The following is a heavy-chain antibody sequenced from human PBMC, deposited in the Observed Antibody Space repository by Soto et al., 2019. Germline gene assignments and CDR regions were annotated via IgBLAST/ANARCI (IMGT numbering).Heavy chain of an antibody. V-gene: IGHV1-46*03. CDR1: GYIFTRYY. J-gene: IGHJ1*01. CDR2: INPSGGTT. CDR3: TRTLTPNPAEYFQH. Sequence: ASVKVSCKASGYIFTRYYIHWVRQAPGQGLEWMGMINPSGGTTSYAQKFQGRVTMTRDTSTSTVYMELSSLRSEDTAVYYCTRTLTPNPAEYFQHWGQGTLVTVYS.